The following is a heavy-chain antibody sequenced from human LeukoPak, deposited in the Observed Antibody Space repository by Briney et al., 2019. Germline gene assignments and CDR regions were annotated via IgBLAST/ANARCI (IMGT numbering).Heavy chain of an antibody. CDR3: AKDSTWIQLEGYFDY. D-gene: IGHD5-18*01. V-gene: IGHV3-30*02. Sequence: PGGSLRLSCSASGFTFSSYGMHWVRQAPGKGLEWVAFIRYDGTNEYYSDSVKGRFTISRNNSKNTLYLQMNSLRAEDTAVYYCAKDSTWIQLEGYFDYWGQGTLVTVSS. CDR1: GFTFSSYG. J-gene: IGHJ4*02. CDR2: IRYDGTNE.